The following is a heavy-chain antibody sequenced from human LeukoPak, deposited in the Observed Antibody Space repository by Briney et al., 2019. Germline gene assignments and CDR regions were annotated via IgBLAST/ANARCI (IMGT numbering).Heavy chain of an antibody. Sequence: ASVKVSCKASGYTFTSYYMHWVRQAPGQGLEWMGIINPSGGSTSYAQKFQGRVTMTRDMSTSTVYMELSSLRSEDTAVYYCARPSRRSHYGDYVRDPYYYYMDVWGKGTTVTVSS. CDR2: INPSGGST. D-gene: IGHD4-17*01. CDR1: GYTFTSYY. J-gene: IGHJ6*03. CDR3: ARPSRRSHYGDYVRDPYYYYMDV. V-gene: IGHV1-46*01.